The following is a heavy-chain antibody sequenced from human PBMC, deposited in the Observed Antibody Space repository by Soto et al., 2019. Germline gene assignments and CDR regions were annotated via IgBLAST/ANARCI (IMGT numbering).Heavy chain of an antibody. V-gene: IGHV4-30-4*01. J-gene: IGHJ5*02. Sequence: SETLSLTCTVSGGSISSGDYYWSWIRQPPGKGLEWIGYIYYSGSTYYNPSLKSRVTISVDTSKDQFSLKLSSVTAADTAVYYCARENRRYGDYGGWFDPWGQGTLVTVPS. CDR3: ARENRRYGDYGGWFDP. CDR1: GGSISSGDYY. CDR2: IYYSGST. D-gene: IGHD4-17*01.